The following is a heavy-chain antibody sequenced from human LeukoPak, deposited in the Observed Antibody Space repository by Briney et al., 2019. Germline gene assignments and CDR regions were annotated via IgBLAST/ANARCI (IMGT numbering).Heavy chain of an antibody. CDR3: AKSNGYGLVDI. CDR1: GGSISSYY. J-gene: IGHJ3*02. D-gene: IGHD3-10*01. Sequence: SETLSLTCTVSGGSISSYYWSWIRQPPGKGLEWIGHIYYGGSTTYNPYLTSRVTISVDTSKNQFSLKLTSVTAADTAVYYCAKSNGYGLVDIWGQGTMVTVSS. CDR2: IYYGGST. V-gene: IGHV4-59*12.